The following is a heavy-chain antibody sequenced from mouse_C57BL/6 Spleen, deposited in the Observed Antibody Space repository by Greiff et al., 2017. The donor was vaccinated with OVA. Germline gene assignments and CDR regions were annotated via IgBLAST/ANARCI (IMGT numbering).Heavy chain of an antibody. Sequence: EVQLQQSGPELVKPGASVKISCKASGYTFTDYYMNWVKQSHGKSLEWIGDINPNNGGTSYNQKFKGKATLTVDKSSSTAYMELRSLTSEDSAVYYCARKGTLLRLRAMDYWGQGTSVTVSS. CDR3: ARKGTLLRLRAMDY. J-gene: IGHJ4*01. D-gene: IGHD3-2*02. V-gene: IGHV1-26*01. CDR1: GYTFTDYY. CDR2: INPNNGGT.